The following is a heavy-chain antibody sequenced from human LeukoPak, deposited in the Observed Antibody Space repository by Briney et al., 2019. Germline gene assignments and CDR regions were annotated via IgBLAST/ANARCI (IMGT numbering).Heavy chain of an antibody. V-gene: IGHV1-2*02. CDR1: GYTFTGYY. Sequence: ASVKVSCKASGYTFTGYYMHWVRQAPGQGLEWMGWINPNSGGTNYAQKFQGRVTMTRDTSISTAYMELSRLRSDDTAVYYCARDLAGYSSGWSYYWGQGTLVTVSS. J-gene: IGHJ4*02. D-gene: IGHD6-19*01. CDR2: INPNSGGT. CDR3: ARDLAGYSSGWSYY.